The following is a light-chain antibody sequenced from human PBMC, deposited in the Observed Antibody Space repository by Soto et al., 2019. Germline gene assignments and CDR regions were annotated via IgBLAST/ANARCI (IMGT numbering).Light chain of an antibody. Sequence: DSQMTQSPSTLSASVGDRDTITCRASQSISSWLAWYQQKPGKAPRLLIDKASSFDSGVPSSFSGSGSGTDFTLTISSLQPDDFATYYCKQYISYSPYSFGPGTKLEIK. V-gene: IGKV1-5*03. CDR2: KAS. CDR1: QSISSW. J-gene: IGKJ2*01. CDR3: KQYISYSPYS.